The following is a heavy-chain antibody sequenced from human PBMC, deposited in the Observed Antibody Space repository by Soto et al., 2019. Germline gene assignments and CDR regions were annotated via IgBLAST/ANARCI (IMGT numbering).Heavy chain of an antibody. CDR3: ARVYYDSSGYHYDY. J-gene: IGHJ4*02. Sequence: PSETLSLTCAVSGGSISSGGYSWSWIRQPPGKGLEWIGYIYRSGSTYYNPSLKSRVTISVDRSKNQFSLKLSSVTAADTAVYYCARVYYDSSGYHYDYWGQGTLVTVSS. D-gene: IGHD3-22*01. V-gene: IGHV4-30-2*01. CDR2: IYRSGST. CDR1: GGSISSGGYS.